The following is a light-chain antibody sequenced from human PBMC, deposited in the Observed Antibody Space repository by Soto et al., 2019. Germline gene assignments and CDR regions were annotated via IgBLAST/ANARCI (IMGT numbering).Light chain of an antibody. Sequence: QSALTQPASVSGSPGQSITISCTGTSSDVGGYDFVSWYQHHPGKAPRLMIYDVSHRPSGVSDRFSASKSGNTASLIISGLLAEDETDYYCSSYTSISTYVFGTGTKVTVL. CDR2: DVS. CDR3: SSYTSISTYV. V-gene: IGLV2-14*03. CDR1: SSDVGGYDF. J-gene: IGLJ1*01.